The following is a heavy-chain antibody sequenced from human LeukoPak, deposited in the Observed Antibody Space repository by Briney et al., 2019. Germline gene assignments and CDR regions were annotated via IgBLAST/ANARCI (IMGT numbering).Heavy chain of an antibody. D-gene: IGHD2-21*02. CDR3: ARALYCGGDCYGTAFDI. CDR1: GYTFTGYY. V-gene: IGHV1-2*02. Sequence: ASVKVSCKASGYTFTGYYMHWVRQAPGQGLEWMGWINPNSGGTNYAQKFQGRVTMTRDTSISTAYMELSRLRSDDTAVYYCARALYCGGDCYGTAFDIWGQGTMVTVSS. CDR2: INPNSGGT. J-gene: IGHJ3*02.